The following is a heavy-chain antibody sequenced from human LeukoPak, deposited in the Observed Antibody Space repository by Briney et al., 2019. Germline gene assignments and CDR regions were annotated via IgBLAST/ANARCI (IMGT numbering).Heavy chain of an antibody. J-gene: IGHJ4*02. CDR2: INHSGST. CDR3: ARAFPNSSSLENYYFDS. V-gene: IGHV4-34*01. D-gene: IGHD6-13*01. Sequence: SEALSLTCAVYGGSFSGYYWNWIRQPPGKGLEWIGEINHSGSTNSNPSLKSRVTISLDTSKNQFSLRLSSVTAADTSVYYCARAFPNSSSLENYYFDSWGQGTLVTVSS. CDR1: GGSFSGYY.